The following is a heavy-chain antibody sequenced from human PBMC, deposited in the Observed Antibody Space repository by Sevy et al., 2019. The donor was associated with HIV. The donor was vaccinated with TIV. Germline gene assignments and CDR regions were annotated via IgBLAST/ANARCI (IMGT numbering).Heavy chain of an antibody. J-gene: IGHJ4*02. Sequence: GGSLRLSCAASGFTFSSYAMSWVRQAPGKGLEWVSAISGSGGSTYYADSVKGRFTISRDNSKNTLYLQMNSLRAEDTAVYYCAKDKNSSAPITMVRGVIPYFDYWGQGTLVTVSS. CDR1: GFTFSSYA. CDR2: ISGSGGST. D-gene: IGHD3-10*01. CDR3: AKDKNSSAPITMVRGVIPYFDY. V-gene: IGHV3-23*01.